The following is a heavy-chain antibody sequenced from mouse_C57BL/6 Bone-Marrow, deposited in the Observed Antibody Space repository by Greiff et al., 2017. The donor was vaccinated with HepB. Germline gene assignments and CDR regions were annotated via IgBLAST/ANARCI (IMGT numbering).Heavy chain of an antibody. CDR3: ARRAYYYGSSLYFDY. J-gene: IGHJ2*01. V-gene: IGHV1-82*01. CDR1: GYAFSSSW. Sequence: QVQLKESGPELVKPGASVKISCKASGYAFSSSWMNWVKQRPGKGLEWIGRIYPGDGDTNYNGKFKGKATLTADKSSSTAYMQLSSLTSEDSAVYFCARRAYYYGSSLYFDYWGQGTTLTVSS. D-gene: IGHD1-1*01. CDR2: IYPGDGDT.